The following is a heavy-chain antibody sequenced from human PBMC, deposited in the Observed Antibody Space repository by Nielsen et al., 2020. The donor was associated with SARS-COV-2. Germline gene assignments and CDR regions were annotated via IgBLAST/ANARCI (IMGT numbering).Heavy chain of an antibody. V-gene: IGHV3-23*01. D-gene: IGHD3-22*01. CDR2: ISSSGGST. Sequence: GGSLRLSCAASGFIFSSYAMSWVRQAPGKGLEWVSAISSSGGSTYYADSVKGRVTISRDNSKNTLYLQMNSLRAEDTAVYYCARDVGSSGYYSRHYYYGMDVWGQGTTVTVSS. J-gene: IGHJ6*02. CDR3: ARDVGSSGYYSRHYYYGMDV. CDR1: GFIFSSYA.